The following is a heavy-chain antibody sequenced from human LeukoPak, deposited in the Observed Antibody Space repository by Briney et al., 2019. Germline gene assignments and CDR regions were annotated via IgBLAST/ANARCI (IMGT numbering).Heavy chain of an antibody. CDR3: AKENCSSTSCYRGH. D-gene: IGHD2-2*01. CDR2: INPNSGGT. CDR1: GYTFTGYY. J-gene: IGHJ4*02. Sequence: ASVKVSCKASGYTFTGYYMHWVRQAPGQGLEWMGWINPNSGGTNYAQKFQGRVTMTRDTSISTAYMELSRLRSDDTAVYYCAKENCSSTSCYRGHWGQGTLVTVSS. V-gene: IGHV1-2*02.